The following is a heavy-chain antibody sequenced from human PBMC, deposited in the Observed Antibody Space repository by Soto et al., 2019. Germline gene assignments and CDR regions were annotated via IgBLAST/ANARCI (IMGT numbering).Heavy chain of an antibody. CDR2: IYYTGST. J-gene: IGHJ4*02. CDR1: RGSHSTYF. CDR3: ARDCSDDYGANFEY. Sequence: SGTLSLTCSASRGSHSTYFRSWGRPAPGKGLEWIGYIYYTGSTSYNPSLQSRVTISVDTSKNQFSLKLNSVTAADTAVYYCARDCSDDYGANFEYWGQGILVTVSS. V-gene: IGHV4-59*01. D-gene: IGHD4-17*01.